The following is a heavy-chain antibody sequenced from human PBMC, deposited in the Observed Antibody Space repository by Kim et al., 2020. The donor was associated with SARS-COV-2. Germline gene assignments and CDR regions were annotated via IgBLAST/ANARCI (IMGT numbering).Heavy chain of an antibody. CDR3: AKPRGDYCGGDCFHDAFDI. D-gene: IGHD2-21*02. J-gene: IGHJ3*02. V-gene: IGHV3-23*01. CDR2: ISGSGGST. CDR1: GFTFSSYA. Sequence: GGSLRLSCAASGFTFSSYAMSWVRQAPGKGLEWVSAISGSGGSTYYADSVKGRFTISRDNSKNTLYLQMNSLRAEDTAVYYCAKPRGDYCGGDCFHDAFDIWGQGTMVTVSS.